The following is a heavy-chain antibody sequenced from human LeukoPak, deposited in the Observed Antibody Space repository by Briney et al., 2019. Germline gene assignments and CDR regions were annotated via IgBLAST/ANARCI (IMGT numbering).Heavy chain of an antibody. J-gene: IGHJ6*03. CDR1: GYSISSGYY. V-gene: IGHV4-38-2*02. Sequence: SETLSLTCTVSGYSISSGYYWGWIRQPPGKGLEWIGSIYHSGSTYYNPSLKSRVTISVDTSKNQFSLKLSSVTAADTAVYYCARERPHVTNWYYYYYMDVWGKGTTVTVSS. CDR3: ARERPHVTNWYYYYYMDV. D-gene: IGHD2-21*02. CDR2: IYHSGST.